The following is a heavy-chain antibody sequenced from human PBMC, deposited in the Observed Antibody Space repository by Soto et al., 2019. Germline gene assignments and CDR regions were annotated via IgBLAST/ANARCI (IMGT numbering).Heavy chain of an antibody. CDR3: ARDRITLANDAFDI. J-gene: IGHJ3*02. D-gene: IGHD3-10*01. CDR1: GGSISSYY. V-gene: IGHV4-4*07. CDR2: IYTSGST. Sequence: ETLSLTCTVSGGSISSYYWSWIRQPAGKGLEWIGRIYTSGSTNYNPSLKSRVTMSVDTSKNQFSLNLSSVTAAADTAVYYCARDRITLANDAFDIWGQGTMVTVSS.